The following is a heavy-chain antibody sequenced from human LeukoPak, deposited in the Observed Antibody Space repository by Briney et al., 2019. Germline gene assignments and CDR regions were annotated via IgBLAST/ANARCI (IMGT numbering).Heavy chain of an antibody. CDR3: AKDLSYYYDSSTYFDY. V-gene: IGHV3-23*01. Sequence: GGSLRLSCAASGFTFSSYAMTWVRQAPGKGLEWVSAISGSGGSTYYAASVKGRFTISRDNSKNTLYLQMNSLRAEDTAVYYCAKDLSYYYDSSTYFDYWGQGTLVTVSS. CDR1: GFTFSSYA. D-gene: IGHD3-22*01. J-gene: IGHJ4*02. CDR2: ISGSGGST.